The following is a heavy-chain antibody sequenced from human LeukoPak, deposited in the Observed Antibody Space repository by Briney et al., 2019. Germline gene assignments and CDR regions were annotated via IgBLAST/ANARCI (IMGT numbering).Heavy chain of an antibody. Sequence: PGGSLRLSCAASGFTFSSYAMSWVRQAPGKGLEWVSAISGSGGSTYYADSVKGRFTISRDNSKNTLYLQMNSLRAEDTAVYYCAKDCRGYSGYDCQGVQGSVYWGQGTLVTVSS. J-gene: IGHJ4*02. CDR2: ISGSGGST. V-gene: IGHV3-23*01. D-gene: IGHD5-12*01. CDR1: GFTFSSYA. CDR3: AKDCRGYSGYDCQGVQGSVY.